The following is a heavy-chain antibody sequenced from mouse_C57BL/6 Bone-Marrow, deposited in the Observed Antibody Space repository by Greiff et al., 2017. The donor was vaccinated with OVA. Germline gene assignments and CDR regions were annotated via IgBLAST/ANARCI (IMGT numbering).Heavy chain of an antibody. CDR3: ALRYNWDFDV. V-gene: IGHV1-82*01. CDR1: GYAFSSSW. D-gene: IGHD2-14*01. J-gene: IGHJ1*03. Sequence: QVQLLQSGPELVKPGASVKISCKASGYAFSSSWMNWVKQRPGKGLEWIGRIYPGDGDTNYNGKFKGKATLTADKSSSTAYMQLSSLTSDDSAVYFCALRYNWDFDVWGTGTTVTVSS. CDR2: IYPGDGDT.